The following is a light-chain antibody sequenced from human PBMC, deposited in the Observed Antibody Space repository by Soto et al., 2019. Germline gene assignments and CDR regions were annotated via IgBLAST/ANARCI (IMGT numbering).Light chain of an antibody. J-gene: IGKJ1*01. CDR2: GAS. CDR1: QSVSSY. CDR3: QQYNNWLWT. Sequence: EIVLTQSLDTLSLSPGEGATLSCRASQSVSSYLAWYQQKPGQAPRLLIYGASTRATGIPARFSGSGSGTEFTLTISSLQSEDFAVYYCQQYNNWLWTFGQGTK. V-gene: IGKV3-15*01.